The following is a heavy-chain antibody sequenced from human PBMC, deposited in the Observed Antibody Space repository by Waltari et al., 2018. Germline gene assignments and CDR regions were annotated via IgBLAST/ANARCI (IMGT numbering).Heavy chain of an antibody. CDR2: IYTSGST. Sequence: QVQLQESGPGLVKPSETLSLTCTVSGGSISSYYWSWIRQPAGKGLEWIGRIYTSGSTNYNPSLKSRVTMSVDTSKNQFSLKLSSVTAADTAVYYCARVSYYGSGSPRWYYYMDVWGKGTTVTISS. J-gene: IGHJ6*03. CDR3: ARVSYYGSGSPRWYYYMDV. CDR1: GGSISSYY. V-gene: IGHV4-4*07. D-gene: IGHD3-10*01.